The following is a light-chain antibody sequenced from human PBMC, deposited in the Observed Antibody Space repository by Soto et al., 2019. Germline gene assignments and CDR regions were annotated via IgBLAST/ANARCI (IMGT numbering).Light chain of an antibody. CDR3: QQYNNCPPWT. V-gene: IGKV3-15*01. CDR1: QSVSSY. J-gene: IGKJ1*01. Sequence: EIVMTQSPATLSVSPGERATLSCRASQSVSSYLAWYQQKPGQAPRLLIYGASTRATGIPARFSGSGSGTEFTLTISSLQSEDFAVYYCQQYNNCPPWTFGPGTKVEI. CDR2: GAS.